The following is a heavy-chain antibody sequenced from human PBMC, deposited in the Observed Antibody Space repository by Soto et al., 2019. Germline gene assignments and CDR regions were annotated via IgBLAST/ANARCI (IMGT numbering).Heavy chain of an antibody. CDR2: VSGYTGNT. V-gene: IGHV1-18*01. CDR1: GYIFTNYD. J-gene: IGHJ6*02. CDR3: XXXXXXXXXXXXXXX. Sequence: QVQLVQSETEVKKPGASVKVSCKASGYIFTNYDITWVRQAPGQGLEWMGWVSGYTGNTKYAQKFQDRVTMTTDTSTSTVYMELRSLRSDDXXXXXXXXXXXXXXXXXXXXXXGQGTTVFVSS.